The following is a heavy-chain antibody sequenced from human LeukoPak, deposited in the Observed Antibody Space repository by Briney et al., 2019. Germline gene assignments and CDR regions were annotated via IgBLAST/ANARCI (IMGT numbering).Heavy chain of an antibody. Sequence: WYDGSNKYYADSVKGRFTISRDNSKNTLYLQMNSLRAEDTAVYYCARDLDTAMAPYYFDYWGQGTLVTVSS. V-gene: IGHV3-33*01. CDR2: WYDGSNK. J-gene: IGHJ4*02. CDR3: ARDLDTAMAPYYFDY. D-gene: IGHD5-18*01.